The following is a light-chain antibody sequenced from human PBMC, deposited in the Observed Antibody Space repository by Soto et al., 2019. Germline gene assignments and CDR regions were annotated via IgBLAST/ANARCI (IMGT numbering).Light chain of an antibody. CDR1: QSVSSSY. CDR3: QQYGSSPLT. V-gene: IGKV3-20*01. J-gene: IGKJ4*01. CDR2: GAS. Sequence: EIVLTQSPGTLSLSPGEISTLSCRASQSVSSSYLAWYQQKPGQATRLLIYGASSRATGIPDRFSGSGSGTDFTLNISRLEPEDFAVYYCQQYGSSPLTFGGGTKVEIK.